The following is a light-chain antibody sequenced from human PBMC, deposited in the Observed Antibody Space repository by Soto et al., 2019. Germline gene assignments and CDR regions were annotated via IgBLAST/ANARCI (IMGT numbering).Light chain of an antibody. CDR2: GAS. V-gene: IGKV1-39*01. Sequence: DIQMTQSPSSLSASVGDRVTITCRASQSLNSYLNWYQQKPGKAPELLIYGASTLQSGVPSRFSDSASGTDFTLTITSLQPEDFATYYCQQSFSTPWTFGQGTKVDI. J-gene: IGKJ1*01. CDR3: QQSFSTPWT. CDR1: QSLNSY.